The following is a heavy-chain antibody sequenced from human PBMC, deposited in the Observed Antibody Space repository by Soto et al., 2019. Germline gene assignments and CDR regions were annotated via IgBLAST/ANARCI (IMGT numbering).Heavy chain of an antibody. V-gene: IGHV1-46*01. CDR1: GYTFTSHH. D-gene: IGHD3-22*01. J-gene: IGHJ4*01. CDR2: INPRSGGT. Sequence: ASVKVSCKASGYTFTSHHMHWVRQVPGEGLDWMGMINPRSGGTNSPQKFQGRVTMTRDTSTSTVYMELSSLRSEDTAVYYCARAAYYYESSGYYPGDYWGQ. CDR3: ARAAYYYESSGYYPGDY.